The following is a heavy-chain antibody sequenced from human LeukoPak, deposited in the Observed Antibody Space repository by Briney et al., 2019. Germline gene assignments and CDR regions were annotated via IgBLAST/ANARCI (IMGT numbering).Heavy chain of an antibody. CDR2: ISSSGSTI. J-gene: IGHJ4*02. CDR1: GFTFSSYE. V-gene: IGHV3-48*03. CDR3: AKSPLGQQWLVGPYYFDY. D-gene: IGHD6-19*01. Sequence: PGGSLRLSCAASGFTFSSYEMNWVRQAPGKGLEWVSYISSSGSTIYYADSVKGRFTISRDNAKNSLYLQMNSLRAEDTAVYYCAKSPLGQQWLVGPYYFDYWGQGTLVTVSS.